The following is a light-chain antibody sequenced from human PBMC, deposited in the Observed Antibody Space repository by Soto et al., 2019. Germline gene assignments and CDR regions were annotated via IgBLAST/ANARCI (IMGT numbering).Light chain of an antibody. Sequence: EIVMTQSPPSLTVTPGEPASISCSSSQRLLHSNGNIFLDWYLQKLGQSPQLLIYLGFNRASGVPDRVSGSGAGTDFTLKISRVEAEDAGVYYCMQALQTPYTFGQGTKLEIK. J-gene: IGKJ2*01. CDR1: QRLLHSNGNIF. CDR3: MQALQTPYT. V-gene: IGKV2-28*01. CDR2: LGF.